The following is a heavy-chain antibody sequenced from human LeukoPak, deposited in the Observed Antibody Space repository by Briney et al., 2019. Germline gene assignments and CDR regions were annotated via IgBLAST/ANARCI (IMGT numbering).Heavy chain of an antibody. J-gene: IGHJ3*02. CDR2: TYHSGST. CDR3: DFYDSSGHDAFDI. D-gene: IGHD3-22*01. Sequence: PSETLSLTCTVSGYSISSGYYWGWIRQPPGKGLEWIGSTYHSGSTYYNPSLKSRVTISVDTSKNQFSLKLSSVTAADTAVYYCDFYDSSGHDAFDIWGQGTMVTVSS. CDR1: GYSISSGYY. V-gene: IGHV4-38-2*02.